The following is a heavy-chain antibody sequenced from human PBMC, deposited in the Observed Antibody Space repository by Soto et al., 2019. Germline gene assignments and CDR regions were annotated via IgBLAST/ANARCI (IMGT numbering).Heavy chain of an antibody. J-gene: IGHJ3*02. D-gene: IGHD1-26*01. Sequence: QDQLVQSGADVKKPGASVKVSCKASDYAFTSFGINWVRQAPGQGLEWMGWISPYNGKTNYAQNLKGRVTLTTDTSTTTAYMELRSLTSDDTAIYYCARGSRVGSNTGASSDIWGQGTMVAVSS. V-gene: IGHV1-18*01. CDR2: ISPYNGKT. CDR1: DYAFTSFG. CDR3: ARGSRVGSNTGASSDI.